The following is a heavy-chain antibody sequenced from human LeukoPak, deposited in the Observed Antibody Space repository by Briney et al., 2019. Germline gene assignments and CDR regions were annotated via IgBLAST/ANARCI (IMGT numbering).Heavy chain of an antibody. CDR1: GGSISSYY. D-gene: IGHD6-19*01. Sequence: PSETLSLTCTVSGGSISSYYWSWIRQPAGKGLEWIGQIDISGSTNYNASLKSRLTMSVDTSKNQFSLKLRSVSAADTAVYYCARVGGAVAPYYLDSWGQGTQVTVSS. CDR3: ARVGGAVAPYYLDS. J-gene: IGHJ4*02. V-gene: IGHV4-4*07. CDR2: IDISGST.